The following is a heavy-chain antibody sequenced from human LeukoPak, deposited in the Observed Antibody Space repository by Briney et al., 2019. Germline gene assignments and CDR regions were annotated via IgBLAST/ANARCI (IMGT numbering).Heavy chain of an antibody. Sequence: ASVKVSCKVSGYTLTELALHWVRQTPGKGLEWMGGFDPEDGETILAQKFQGRVTMTEDTSTDTAYMELSRLRSEDSAVYYCATDNILTGYSPKYWGQGTLVTVSS. CDR3: ATDNILTGYSPKY. V-gene: IGHV1-24*01. D-gene: IGHD3-9*01. CDR2: FDPEDGET. CDR1: GYTLTELA. J-gene: IGHJ4*02.